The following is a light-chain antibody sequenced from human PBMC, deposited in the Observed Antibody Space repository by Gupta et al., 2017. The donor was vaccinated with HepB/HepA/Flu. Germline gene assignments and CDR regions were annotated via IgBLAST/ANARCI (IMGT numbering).Light chain of an antibody. CDR3: QTWGAGIRV. CDR2: LNSDGSH. Sequence: QLLLTQSPSASSPLGAAVKLTFTLSSGHSRYSIAWHQQQPEKGPRYLMKLNSDGSHTKGDGIPVRVSGSSSGAERYLTIPSLQAEDESYYYCQTWGAGIRVFGGGTKLTVL. J-gene: IGLJ3*02. V-gene: IGLV4-69*01. CDR1: SGHSRYS.